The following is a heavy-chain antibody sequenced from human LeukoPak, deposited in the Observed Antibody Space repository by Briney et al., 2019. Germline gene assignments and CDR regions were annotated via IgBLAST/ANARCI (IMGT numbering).Heavy chain of an antibody. D-gene: IGHD5-12*01. J-gene: IGHJ6*02. V-gene: IGHV4-4*07. CDR1: GGSISSDY. CDR3: ARQVGSGYRAYGMDV. CDR2: IYTSGST. Sequence: SETLSLTCTVSGGSISSDYWSWIRQPAGEGLEWSGRIYTSGSTNYNPSLKSRVTMSVDTSKNQFSLELSSVTAADTAVYYCARQVGSGYRAYGMDVWGQGTTVTVSS.